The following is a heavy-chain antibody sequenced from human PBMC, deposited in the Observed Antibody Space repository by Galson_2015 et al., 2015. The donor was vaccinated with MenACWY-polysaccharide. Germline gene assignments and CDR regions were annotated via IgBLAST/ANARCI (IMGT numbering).Heavy chain of an antibody. J-gene: IGHJ4*02. CDR3: ARGYSGYD. D-gene: IGHD5-12*01. CDR2: IKSDGCST. V-gene: IGHV3-74*01. Sequence: SLRLSCAASGFTFSTYWMHWVRQAPGKGLVWVSRIKSDGCSTSYADSVKGRFTISRDNAKNTLYLQMNSLRAEDTAVYYCARGYSGYDWGQGTLVTVSS. CDR1: GFTFSTYW.